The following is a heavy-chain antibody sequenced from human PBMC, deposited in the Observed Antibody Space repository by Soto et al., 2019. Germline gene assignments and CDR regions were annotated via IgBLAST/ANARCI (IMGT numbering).Heavy chain of an antibody. D-gene: IGHD6-19*01. CDR2: IKRNIDGGTT. CDR1: GFTFSNAW. J-gene: IGHJ4*02. Sequence: VQLVESGGGLVKPGVSLRLSCAASGFTFSNAWMSWVRQAPGGGLEWVGRIKRNIDGGTTDYAAPVKGRFAISRDDSNCILYLEMNSLRSEDTAVYYCTTVYAVVLNWGQGLLVTVSS. CDR3: TTVYAVVLN. V-gene: IGHV3-15*01.